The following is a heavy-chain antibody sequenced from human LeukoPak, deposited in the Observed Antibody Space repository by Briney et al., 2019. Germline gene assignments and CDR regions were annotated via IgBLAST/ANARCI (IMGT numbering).Heavy chain of an antibody. CDR1: GYTFTNYW. Sequence: GESLKISCKGSGYTFTNYWIGWMRQMPGKGLELMGIIYPGDSDTRYSPSFQGQVTISADKSISTAYLQWSSLKASDAAIYYCARRAPSQIWFDPWGQGTLVTVSS. V-gene: IGHV5-51*01. CDR2: IYPGDSDT. CDR3: ARRAPSQIWFDP. J-gene: IGHJ5*02.